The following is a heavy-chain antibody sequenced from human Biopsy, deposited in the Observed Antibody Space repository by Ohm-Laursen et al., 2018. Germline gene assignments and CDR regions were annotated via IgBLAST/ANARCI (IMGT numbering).Heavy chain of an antibody. V-gene: IGHV4-61*01. D-gene: IGHD6-19*01. CDR3: ARGMRSSGWPYFDS. J-gene: IGHJ4*02. Sequence: SETLSLTCTVSGDSVSSGSFFWTWLRQPPGQGLEYIGYIYDRGSTANYNPSLESRVTMSVDMPKNQFSLKLSSVTAADTAIYYCARGMRSSGWPYFDSWGQGTLVTVSS. CDR2: IYDRGST. CDR1: GDSVSSGSFF.